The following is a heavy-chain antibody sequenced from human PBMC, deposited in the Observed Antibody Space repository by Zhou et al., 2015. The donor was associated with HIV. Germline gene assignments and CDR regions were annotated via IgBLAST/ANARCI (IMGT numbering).Heavy chain of an antibody. CDR3: TRRLAVAGKKLDYWYFDI. CDR1: GDTLTSAG. CDR2: ISGYSGNT. V-gene: IGHV1-18*01. J-gene: IGHJ2*01. Sequence: QVHLVQSGGEVRKPGASVRVSCKASGDTLTSAGITWVRQAPGQGLEWIGWISGYSGNTETSHKVQGRVRLTIDTSTSTAYMELRSLRSDDTAMYYCTRRLAVAGKKLDYWYFDIWGRGTLVSVTP. D-gene: IGHD6-19*01.